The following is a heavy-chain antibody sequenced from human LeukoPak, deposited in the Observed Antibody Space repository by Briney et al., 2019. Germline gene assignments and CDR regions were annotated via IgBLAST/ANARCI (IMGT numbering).Heavy chain of an antibody. D-gene: IGHD4-23*01. CDR2: IYNIGST. CDR1: GVSISSYY. J-gene: IGHJ4*02. Sequence: PSETLSLTCAGSGVSISSYYWSWIRQPPGKRLEWIGYIYNIGSTNYNPSLKSRVTISVDRSKNQISLKLSSVTAADTAVYYCASSYFGGYFDYWGEGTLVTVSA. V-gene: IGHV4-59*01. CDR3: ASSYFGGYFDY.